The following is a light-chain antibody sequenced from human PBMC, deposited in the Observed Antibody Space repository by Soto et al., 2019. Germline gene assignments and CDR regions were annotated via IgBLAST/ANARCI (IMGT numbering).Light chain of an antibody. Sequence: EIVLTQSPATLSLSPGERATLSCRASQSVSSYLAWYQQKTGQAPRLLIYDASNRATGTPARFSGSGSGTDFTLTISSLEPEDFAVYYCQQRSNWPSLTFGGGTKVDIK. J-gene: IGKJ4*01. CDR2: DAS. CDR1: QSVSSY. CDR3: QQRSNWPSLT. V-gene: IGKV3-11*01.